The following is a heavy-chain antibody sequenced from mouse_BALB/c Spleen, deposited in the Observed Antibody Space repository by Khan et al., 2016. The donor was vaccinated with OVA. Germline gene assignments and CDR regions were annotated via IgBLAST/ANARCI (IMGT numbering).Heavy chain of an antibody. CDR3: VRGGGTAPFAY. Sequence: EVELVESGGGLVQPGGSRKLSCAASGFTFSDYGMAWVRQAPGKGPEWVAFISDLAYTTYYADTVTGRFTISRENAKKILSLEMSSLRSEDTAMSYCVRGGGTAPFAYWGLGTLVTVSA. D-gene: IGHD1-2*01. CDR2: ISDLAYTT. CDR1: GFTFSDYG. V-gene: IGHV5-15*02. J-gene: IGHJ3*01.